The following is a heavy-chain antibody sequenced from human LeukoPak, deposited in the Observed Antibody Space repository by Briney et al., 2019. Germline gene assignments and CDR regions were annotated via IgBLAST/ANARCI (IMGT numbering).Heavy chain of an antibody. Sequence: GASVKVSCKASGYIFTSYGISWVRQAPGQGLQWMGWISGYNGNTNYAQKLQGRVTMTTDTSTSTAYMELRSLRSDDTAVYYCARDSYYDSGGYYYHDAFDIWGQGTMVTVSS. D-gene: IGHD3-22*01. CDR2: ISGYNGNT. CDR1: GYIFTSYG. J-gene: IGHJ3*02. V-gene: IGHV1-18*01. CDR3: ARDSYYDSGGYYYHDAFDI.